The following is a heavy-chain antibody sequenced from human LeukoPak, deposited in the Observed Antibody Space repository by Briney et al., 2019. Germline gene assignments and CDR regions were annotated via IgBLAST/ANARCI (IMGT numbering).Heavy chain of an antibody. Sequence: SETLSLTCAVYGGSYSGYYWSRIRQPPGKGLEWIGEIDHSGSTNYNPSLKSRVTISVDTSKNQFSLKLSSVTAADTAVSYCARADYYDSSGYYSLFDYWGQGTLVTVSS. CDR2: IDHSGST. V-gene: IGHV4-34*01. CDR1: GGSYSGYY. CDR3: ARADYYDSSGYYSLFDY. D-gene: IGHD3-22*01. J-gene: IGHJ4*02.